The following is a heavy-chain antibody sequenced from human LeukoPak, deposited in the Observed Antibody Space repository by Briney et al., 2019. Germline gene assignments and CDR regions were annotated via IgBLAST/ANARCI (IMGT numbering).Heavy chain of an antibody. D-gene: IGHD3-10*01. CDR1: GFTVSNTY. Sequence: GGSLRLSCAASGFTVSNTYMSWVRQAPGKGLEWVSSISSSSSYIYYADSVKGRFTISRDNAKNSLYLQMNSLRAEDTAVYYCARGGHYYGSGRDYYYYGMDVWGQGTTVTVSS. V-gene: IGHV3-21*01. CDR3: ARGGHYYGSGRDYYYYGMDV. J-gene: IGHJ6*02. CDR2: ISSSSSYI.